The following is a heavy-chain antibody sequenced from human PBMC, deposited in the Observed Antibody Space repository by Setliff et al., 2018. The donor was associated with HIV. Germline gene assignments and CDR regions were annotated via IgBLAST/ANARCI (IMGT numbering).Heavy chain of an antibody. CDR1: GGSFRGYY. V-gene: IGHV4-34*01. CDR3: ARGSDYIWGNYRFPFDY. J-gene: IGHJ4*02. Sequence: LSLTCAVYGGSFRGYYWSWIRQPPGKGLEWIGEINHSGSTNYNPSLKSRVTRSVDTSKSQFSLKLSSVTAADTALYYCARGSDYIWGNYRFPFDYWGQGTLVTVSS. CDR2: INHSGST. D-gene: IGHD3-16*02.